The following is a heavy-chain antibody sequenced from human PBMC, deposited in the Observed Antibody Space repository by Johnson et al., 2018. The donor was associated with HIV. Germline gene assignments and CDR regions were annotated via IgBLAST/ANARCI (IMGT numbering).Heavy chain of an antibody. CDR3: ARVTRYNWNSDAFDI. V-gene: IGHV3-13*01. D-gene: IGHD1-1*01. CDR1: GFTFSSYD. Sequence: VYLVESGGGLVQPGGSLRLSCAASGFTFSSYDMHWVRQATGKGLEWVSAIGTAGDTYYPGSVKGRFTISRENAKNSLYLQMNSLRAGDTAVYYCARVTRYNWNSDAFDIWGQGTMVTVSS. J-gene: IGHJ3*02. CDR2: IGTAGDT.